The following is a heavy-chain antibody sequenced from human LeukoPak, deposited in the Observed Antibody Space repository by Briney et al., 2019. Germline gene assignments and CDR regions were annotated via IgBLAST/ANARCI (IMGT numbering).Heavy chain of an antibody. CDR3: ARENYSGSRSLDI. D-gene: IGHD3-22*01. Sequence: GRSLRLSCAASGFSFSTYIMHWVRQAPGKGLAWVAVISNDENIKHYADSVKGRFTISRDNSKNTLYLQMNSLSAEDTAVYYCARENYSGSRSLDIWGQGTMVTVSS. J-gene: IGHJ3*02. CDR1: GFSFSTYI. V-gene: IGHV3-30-3*01. CDR2: ISNDENIK.